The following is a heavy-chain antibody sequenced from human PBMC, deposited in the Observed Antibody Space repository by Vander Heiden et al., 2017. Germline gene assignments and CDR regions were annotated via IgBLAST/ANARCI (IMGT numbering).Heavy chain of an antibody. V-gene: IGHV4-39*01. Sequence: QLQLQESGPGLVQPPETLSLTCTVSCASISSTYNWGWIRHPPGKGLEWIGSIFSTGTTYYNPSLRSRLSISVDMSKNQFSLRLRSVTAADTALYYCAILIREGYNEFDYWGQGSLVTVSS. CDR2: IFSTGTT. CDR3: AILIREGYNEFDY. CDR1: CASISSTYN. D-gene: IGHD3-16*01. J-gene: IGHJ4*02.